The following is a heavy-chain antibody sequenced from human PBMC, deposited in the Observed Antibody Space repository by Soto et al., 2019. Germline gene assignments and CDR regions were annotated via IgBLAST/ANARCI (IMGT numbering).Heavy chain of an antibody. D-gene: IGHD4-17*01. CDR1: GFTFSSYA. J-gene: IGHJ4*02. V-gene: IGHV3-23*01. CDR3: AKDLPDYGDYVVGY. Sequence: GSLRLSCATSGFTFSSYAMTWVRQAPGKGLEWVSLISGSGGTIYYADSVKGRFTISRDNSKKTLYLQMNSLRAEDTAVYYCAKDLPDYGDYVVGYWGQGTLVTVSS. CDR2: ISGSGGTI.